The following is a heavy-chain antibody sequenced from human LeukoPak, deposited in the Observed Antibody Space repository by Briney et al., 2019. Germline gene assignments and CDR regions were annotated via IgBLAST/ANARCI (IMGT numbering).Heavy chain of an antibody. D-gene: IGHD1-7*01. J-gene: IGHJ4*02. V-gene: IGHV4-4*09. CDR3: ARHVITGTIFDY. Sequence: PSETLSLTCTVSGGSISSYYWSWIRQPPGKGLEWIGYIYTSGSTNCNPSLKSRVTISVDTSKNQFSLKLSSVTAADTAVYYCARHVITGTIFDYWGQGTLVTVSS. CDR1: GGSISSYY. CDR2: IYTSGST.